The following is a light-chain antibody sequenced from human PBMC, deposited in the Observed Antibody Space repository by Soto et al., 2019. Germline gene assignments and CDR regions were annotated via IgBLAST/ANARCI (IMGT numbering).Light chain of an antibody. J-gene: IGLJ2*01. CDR1: SSDVGGYNF. V-gene: IGLV2-11*01. Sequence: QSALTQPRSVSGSPGQSVTISCTGTSSDVGGYNFVSWYRQYPGKAPKVMIYDVSKRPSGVPDRFSGSKSGNTASLTISGLQAEDEADYYCCSHAGSYTLVFGGGTKLTVL. CDR3: CSHAGSYTLV. CDR2: DVS.